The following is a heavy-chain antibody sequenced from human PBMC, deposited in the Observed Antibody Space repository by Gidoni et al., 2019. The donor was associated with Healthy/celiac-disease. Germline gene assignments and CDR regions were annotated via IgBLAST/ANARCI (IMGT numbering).Heavy chain of an antibody. J-gene: IGHJ4*02. V-gene: IGHV3-30*18. CDR3: AKGHQPWPPYYFEY. CDR2: ISYDGSNK. Sequence: QGQRVASGGGVGQPGRSLRLYCAASGFTFSSYGMHWVRQAPGQGLEWVSVISYDGSNKYYADSVKGRFTISRDNSKNTLYLQMNSLRAEDTAVYYCAKGHQPWPPYYFEYWGQGTLVTVSS. CDR1: GFTFSSYG. D-gene: IGHD5-12*01.